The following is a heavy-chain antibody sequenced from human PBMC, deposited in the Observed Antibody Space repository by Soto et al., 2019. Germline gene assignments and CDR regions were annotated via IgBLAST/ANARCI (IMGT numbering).Heavy chain of an antibody. CDR1: GFTFSSNW. Sequence: EVQLVESGGDLVQPGGSLRLSYAASGFTFSSNWMSWVRQAAGQGLEWVANVNQDGSGRYYMDSVKGRFTISRDNAKNSLYLQMNSLRAEDTAVYYCAWDTGYNCGWGYWGQGTLVIVSS. D-gene: IGHD6-19*01. J-gene: IGHJ4*02. CDR3: AWDTGYNCGWGY. CDR2: VNQDGSGR. V-gene: IGHV3-7*04.